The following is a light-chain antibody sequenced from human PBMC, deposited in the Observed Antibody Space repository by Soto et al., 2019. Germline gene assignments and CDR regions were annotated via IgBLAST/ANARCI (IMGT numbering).Light chain of an antibody. CDR3: QQYNSYSRT. CDR2: DAS. CDR1: QSISSW. J-gene: IGKJ1*01. Sequence: DIQMTQSPSTLSASVGDRVTITCRASQSISSWLAWYQQKPGKAPQLLIYDASSLESGVPSRFSVSGPGTEFTLAISSLQPDDFAPYYCQQYNSYSRTFGQGTKVEIK. V-gene: IGKV1-5*01.